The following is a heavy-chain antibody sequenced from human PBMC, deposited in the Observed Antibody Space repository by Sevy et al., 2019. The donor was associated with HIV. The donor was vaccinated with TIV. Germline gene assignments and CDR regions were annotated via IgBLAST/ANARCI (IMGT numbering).Heavy chain of an antibody. J-gene: IGHJ6*02. V-gene: IGHV3-9*01. D-gene: IGHD3-16*02. CDR2: ITWNSATI. CDR3: AKSVTAYRGMDV. CDR1: GFTFDDSA. Sequence: GGSLRLSCAASGFTFDDSAMHWVRQALGKGLEWVSGITWNSATIAYADSVKGRFTISRDNAKNSLYLQMKSLRAEDTALYYCAKSVTAYRGMDVWGQGTTVTVSS.